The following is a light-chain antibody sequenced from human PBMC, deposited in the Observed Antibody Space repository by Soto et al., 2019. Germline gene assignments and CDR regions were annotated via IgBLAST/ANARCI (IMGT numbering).Light chain of an antibody. CDR3: QQYNSYSSWT. Sequence: DIQMTQSPSTLSASVGDRVTITCRASQSISSWLAWYQQKPVKAPKLLIYDASSLESGVPSRFSGSGSGTEFTLTISSLQTDDFATYYCQQYNSYSSWTFGQGTKVDI. CDR2: DAS. V-gene: IGKV1-5*01. J-gene: IGKJ1*01. CDR1: QSISSW.